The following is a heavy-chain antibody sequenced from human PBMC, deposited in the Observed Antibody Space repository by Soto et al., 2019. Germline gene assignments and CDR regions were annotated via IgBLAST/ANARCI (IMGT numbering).Heavy chain of an antibody. CDR2: INPSGGST. J-gene: IGHJ4*02. CDR3: ARDKVGMDTIEETFFDY. CDR1: GYTFTSYY. Sequence: QVQLVQSGAEVKKPGAAVKVSCKASGYTFTSYYMHWVRQAPGQGLEWGGIINPSGGSTSYAQKLQGRVTKTRDTSTSTVYMELSSLRSEDTAVYYCARDKVGMDTIEETFFDYWGQGTLVTVSS. D-gene: IGHD5-18*01. V-gene: IGHV1-46*01.